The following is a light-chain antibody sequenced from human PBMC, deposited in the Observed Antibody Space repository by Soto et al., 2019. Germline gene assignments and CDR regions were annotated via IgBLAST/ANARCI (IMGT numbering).Light chain of an antibody. Sequence: QSALTQPASVSGSPGQSVTISCTGTSSDVGSYNLVSWYQQHPGKAPKLVIYEGTKRPSGVSTRFSGSKSGNTAFLTISGLDDEDEADYYYCSYAGSSVVFGGGTKLTVL. J-gene: IGLJ2*01. CDR1: SSDVGSYNL. CDR3: CSYAGSSVV. V-gene: IGLV2-23*01. CDR2: EGT.